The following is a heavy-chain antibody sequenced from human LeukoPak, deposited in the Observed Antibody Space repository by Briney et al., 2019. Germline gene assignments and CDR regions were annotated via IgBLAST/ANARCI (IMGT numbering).Heavy chain of an antibody. CDR3: ARSFSAREYFEH. Sequence: GGSLRLSCAASGFTISSHGMHWVRQAPGKGLEWVAFLHSNGNNKYYADVVKGRFAISRDNSKNTLHLQMNSLGPEDTAVYYCARSFSAREYFEHWGQGTLVTVSS. J-gene: IGHJ1*01. V-gene: IGHV3-30*02. CDR1: GFTISSHG. CDR2: LHSNGNNK. D-gene: IGHD6-6*01.